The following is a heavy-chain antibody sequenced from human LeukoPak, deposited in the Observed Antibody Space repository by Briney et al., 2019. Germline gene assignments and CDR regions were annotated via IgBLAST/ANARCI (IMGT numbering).Heavy chain of an antibody. J-gene: IGHJ4*02. V-gene: IGHV4-34*01. CDR1: GGSFSGYY. CDR3: ARGILVTVYAAFDY. CDR2: VIHSGST. D-gene: IGHD2-8*01. Sequence: TPSETLSLTCGVYGGSFSGYYWTWIRQSPSMGLEWIGEVIHSGSTNYNPSLTSRVIISVDTSKNQFSLELSSVTAVDTAVYYCARGILVTVYAAFDYWGQGTLVTVSS.